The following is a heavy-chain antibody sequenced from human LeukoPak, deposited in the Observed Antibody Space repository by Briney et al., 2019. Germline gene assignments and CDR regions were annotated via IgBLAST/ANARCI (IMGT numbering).Heavy chain of an antibody. D-gene: IGHD3-3*01. J-gene: IGHJ4*02. CDR3: ARRGPYGVASYFDY. CDR1: GGSISSYY. CDR2: IYYSGST. V-gene: IGHV4-59*08. Sequence: PSQTLSLTCTVSGGSISSYYWSWIRQPPGEGLEWIGYIYYSGSTNYTPSLKSRVTISVDTSKNQFSLKLSSVTAADTAVYYCARRGPYGVASYFDYWGQGTLVTVSS.